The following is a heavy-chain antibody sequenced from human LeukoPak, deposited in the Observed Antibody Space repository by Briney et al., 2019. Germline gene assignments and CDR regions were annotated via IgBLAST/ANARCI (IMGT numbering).Heavy chain of an antibody. V-gene: IGHV1-2*04. CDR3: ARNDCNYYTVTTDYYYMDV. Sequence: ASVKVSCKASGYTFTGYYMHWVRQAPGQGLEWMGWINPNSGGTNYAQKFQGWVTMTRDTSISTAYMELSRLRSDDTAVYYCARNDCNYYTVTTDYYYMDVWGKGTTVTVSS. CDR1: GYTFTGYY. CDR2: INPNSGGT. D-gene: IGHD4-11*01. J-gene: IGHJ6*03.